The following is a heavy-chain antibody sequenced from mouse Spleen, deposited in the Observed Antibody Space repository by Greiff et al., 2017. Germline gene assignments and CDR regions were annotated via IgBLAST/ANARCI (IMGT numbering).Heavy chain of an antibody. CDR3: AREENLITTVVRGAMDY. D-gene: IGHD1-1*01. CDR1: GFTFSSYA. Sequence: EVHLVESGGGLVKPGGSLKLSCAASGFTFSSYAMSWVRQTPEKRLEWVATISDGGSYTYYPDNVKGRFTISRDNAKNNLYLQMSHLKSEDTAMYYCAREENLITTVVRGAMDYWGQGTSVTVSS. J-gene: IGHJ4*01. V-gene: IGHV5-4*01. CDR2: ISDGGSYT.